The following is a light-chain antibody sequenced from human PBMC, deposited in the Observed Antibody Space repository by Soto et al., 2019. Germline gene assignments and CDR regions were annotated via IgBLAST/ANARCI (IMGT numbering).Light chain of an antibody. CDR2: ANT. J-gene: IGLJ1*01. CDR3: QSYDSSLRV. Sequence: QSVLTQPPSVSGAPGQRVTISCTGSSSSIGAGYDVHWYRQVPGTAPKLLIYANTNRPSGVPDRFSGSKSGTSASLAITGLQAEDEADYYCQSYDSSLRVFGTGTKVTVL. CDR1: SSSIGAGYD. V-gene: IGLV1-40*01.